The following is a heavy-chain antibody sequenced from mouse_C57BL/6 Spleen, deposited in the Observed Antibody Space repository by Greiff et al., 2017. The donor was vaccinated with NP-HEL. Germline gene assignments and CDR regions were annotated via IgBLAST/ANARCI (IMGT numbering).Heavy chain of an antibody. V-gene: IGHV1-78*01. CDR2: IYPGDVST. CDR1: GYTFTDHT. J-gene: IGHJ2*01. Sequence: QVQLQQSDAELVQPGASVKISCKVSGYTFTDHTIHWMKQRPEQGLEWIGYIYPGDVSTTYNEKFKGKATLTADKSSSTAYMQINSLTSEDSAVYFCARSYYSNYVYFDYWGQGTTLTVSS. D-gene: IGHD2-5*01. CDR3: ARSYYSNYVYFDY.